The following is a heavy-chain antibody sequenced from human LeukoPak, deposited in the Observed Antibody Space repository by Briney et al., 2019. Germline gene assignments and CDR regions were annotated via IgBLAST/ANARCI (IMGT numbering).Heavy chain of an antibody. Sequence: PSQTLSLTCTVSGGSISSGGYYWSWIRQHPGKGLEWIGYIYYSGSTYYNPSLKSRVTISVDTSKNQFSLKPSSVTAADTAVYYCARGLDTAGTWWFDPWGQGTLVTVSS. CDR2: IYYSGST. J-gene: IGHJ5*02. CDR1: GGSISSGGYY. D-gene: IGHD5-18*01. V-gene: IGHV4-31*03. CDR3: ARGLDTAGTWWFDP.